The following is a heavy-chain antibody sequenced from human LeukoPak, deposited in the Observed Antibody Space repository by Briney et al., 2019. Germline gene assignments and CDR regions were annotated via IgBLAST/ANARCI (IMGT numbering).Heavy chain of an antibody. CDR3: ARPYTIFGVVSLLDY. Sequence: GGSLRLSCAASGFTFSSYWMSWVRQAPGKGLEWVANIKQDGSEKYYVDSVKGRFTISRDNAKNSLYLQMNSLRAEDTAVYYCARPYTIFGVVSLLDYWGQGTLVTVSS. V-gene: IGHV3-7*01. J-gene: IGHJ4*02. CDR1: GFTFSSYW. CDR2: IKQDGSEK. D-gene: IGHD3-3*01.